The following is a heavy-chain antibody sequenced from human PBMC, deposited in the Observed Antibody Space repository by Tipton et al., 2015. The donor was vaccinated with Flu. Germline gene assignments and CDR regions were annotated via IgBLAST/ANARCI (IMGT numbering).Heavy chain of an antibody. Sequence: SLRLSCAVSGFTFSSHWMSWVRQAPGKGLAWVANIKQVGSEKYYVDSVKGRFTISRDNAKNSLYLQMNSLRAEDTAVYYRARSVSYYYDSCGYYSLYYFAYWGQRTLDTVSS. CDR2: IKQVGSEK. D-gene: IGHD3-22*01. CDR3: ARSVSYYYDSCGYYSLYYFAY. J-gene: IGHJ4*02. CDR1: GFTFSSHW. V-gene: IGHV3-7*01.